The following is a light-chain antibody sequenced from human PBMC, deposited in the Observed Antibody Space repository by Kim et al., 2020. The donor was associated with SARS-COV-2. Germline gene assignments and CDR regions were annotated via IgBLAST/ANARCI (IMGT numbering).Light chain of an antibody. CDR3: QQRSNWPLT. J-gene: IGKJ4*01. CDR1: QSVSSY. V-gene: IGKV3-11*01. Sequence: WSPGERATLSCGASQSVSSYLAWYQQTPGQAPRLLIYDASNRATGIPARFSGSESGTDFTLTISSLEPEDFAVYYCQQRSNWPLTFGGGTKVDIK. CDR2: DAS.